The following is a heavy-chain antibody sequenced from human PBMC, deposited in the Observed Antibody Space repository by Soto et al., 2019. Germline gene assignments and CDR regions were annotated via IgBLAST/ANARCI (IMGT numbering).Heavy chain of an antibody. CDR3: AREIGSVAGTGGAGADYYYYMDV. J-gene: IGHJ6*03. CDR1: GFTVSSNY. D-gene: IGHD6-19*01. CDR2: IYSGGST. Sequence: GGSLRLSCAASGFTVSSNYMSWVRQAPGKGLEWVSVIYSGGSTYYADSVKGRFTISRHNSKNTLYLQMNSLRAEDTAVYYCAREIGSVAGTGGAGADYYYYMDVWGKGTTVTVSS. V-gene: IGHV3-53*04.